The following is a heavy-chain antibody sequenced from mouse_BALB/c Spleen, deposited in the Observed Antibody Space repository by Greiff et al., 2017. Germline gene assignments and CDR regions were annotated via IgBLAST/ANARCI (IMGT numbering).Heavy chain of an antibody. Sequence: EVQGVESGGGLVHPGGSLKLSCAASGFTFSSYTMSWVRQTPEKRLEWVAYISNGGGSNYYPDTVKGRFTISRDNAKNTLYLQMSSLKSEDTAMYYCARQSMTSAMDYWGQGTSVTVSS. CDR3: ARQSMTSAMDY. J-gene: IGHJ4*01. CDR1: GFTFSSYT. CDR2: ISNGGGSN. D-gene: IGHD2-3*01. V-gene: IGHV5-12-2*01.